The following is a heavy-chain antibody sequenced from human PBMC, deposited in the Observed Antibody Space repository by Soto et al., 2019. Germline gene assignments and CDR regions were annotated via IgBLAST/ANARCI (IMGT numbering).Heavy chain of an antibody. CDR2: IYPGDSDT. V-gene: IGHV5-51*01. CDR3: AASIFYYGMDV. CDR1: GYTFTNYW. J-gene: IGHJ6*02. Sequence: GESLKISCXGFGYTFTNYWIGWVRQMPGKGPEWMGIIYPGDSDTKYNPSFQGQVTISADKSITTTYLQWSSLKASDTAIYYCAASIFYYGMDVWGQGTTVTVS.